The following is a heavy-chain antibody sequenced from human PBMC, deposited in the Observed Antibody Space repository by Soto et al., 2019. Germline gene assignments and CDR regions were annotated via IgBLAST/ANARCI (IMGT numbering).Heavy chain of an antibody. V-gene: IGHV3-30*18. CDR1: GFTFSSYG. J-gene: IGHJ4*02. CDR3: AKDRKIYHYYDSSGYYPSPVDY. CDR2: ISYDGSNK. Sequence: QVQLVESGGGVVQPGRSLRLSCAASGFTFSSYGMHWVRQAPGKGLEWVAVISYDGSNKYYADSVKGRFTISRDNSKNTLYLQMNSLRAEDTALYYCAKDRKIYHYYDSSGYYPSPVDYWGQGTLVTVSS. D-gene: IGHD3-22*01.